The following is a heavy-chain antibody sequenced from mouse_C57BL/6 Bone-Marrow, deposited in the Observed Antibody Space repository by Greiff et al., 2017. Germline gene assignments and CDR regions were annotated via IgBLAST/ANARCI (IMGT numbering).Heavy chain of an antibody. J-gene: IGHJ4*01. CDR3: ARIYYDYGDAMDY. CDR1: GFSLTSYG. D-gene: IGHD2-4*01. CDR2: IWGVGST. V-gene: IGHV2-6*01. Sequence: VKLVESGPGLVAPSQSLSITCTVSGFSLTSYGVDWVRQSPGQGLEWLGVIWGVGSTNYNSALKSRLSISKDNSKSQVFLKMNSLQTDDTAMYYCARIYYDYGDAMDYWGQGTSVTVSS.